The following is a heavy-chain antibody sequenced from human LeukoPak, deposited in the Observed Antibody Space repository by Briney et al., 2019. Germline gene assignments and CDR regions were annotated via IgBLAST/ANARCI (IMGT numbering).Heavy chain of an antibody. CDR3: AREGYSPYYYYYMDV. V-gene: IGHV3-21*01. CDR1: GFTFSSYS. Sequence: GGSLRLSCAASGFTFSSYSMNWVRQAPGKGLEWVSSISSSSSYIYYADSVKGRFTISRDNAKNSLYLQMNSLRAEDTAVYYCAREGYSPYYYYYMDVWGKGTTVTVSS. J-gene: IGHJ6*03. D-gene: IGHD5-18*01. CDR2: ISSSSSYI.